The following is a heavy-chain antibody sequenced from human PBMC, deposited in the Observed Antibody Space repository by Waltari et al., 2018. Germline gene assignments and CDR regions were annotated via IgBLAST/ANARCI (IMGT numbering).Heavy chain of an antibody. CDR1: GFTFSNYW. D-gene: IGHD4-17*01. V-gene: IGHV3-74*01. CDR3: ASLIYGGNSFYWYFDL. Sequence: EVQLVESGGGLVQPGGSLRLSCAASGFTFSNYWMHWVRQAPGKGLVWVSHMNSDGSSTNYADSVKGRFTISRDNAKNTLFLQMNSLRAEDTAVYYCASLIYGGNSFYWYFDLWGRGTLVTVSS. CDR2: MNSDGSST. J-gene: IGHJ2*01.